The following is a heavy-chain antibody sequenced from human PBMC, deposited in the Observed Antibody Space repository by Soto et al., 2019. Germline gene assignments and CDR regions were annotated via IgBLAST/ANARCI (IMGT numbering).Heavy chain of an antibody. J-gene: IGHJ5*02. CDR3: PKMGSSSWYVWFDP. D-gene: IGHD6-13*01. V-gene: IGHV4-59*01. Sequence: PSETLSLTCTVSGGSISSYYWRWIRQPPGKGLEWIGYIYYRGSTNYNPSLKSLVTISVDTSKNQFSLKRSSVIAADTAVYYCPKMGSSSWYVWFDPWGQGTLVTVSS. CDR2: IYYRGST. CDR1: GGSISSYY.